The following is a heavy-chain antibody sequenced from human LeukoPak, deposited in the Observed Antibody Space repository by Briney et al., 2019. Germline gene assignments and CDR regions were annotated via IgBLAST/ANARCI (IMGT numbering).Heavy chain of an antibody. Sequence: PGGSLRLSCAASGFTFSNYAMSWVRQAPGKGPEWVSVITGRGDTTYYADSVKGRFTISRDNSKNTLHLLMNSLRAEDTAVYYCTKDLRAEANSYDFDFWGQGALVTVSS. V-gene: IGHV3-23*01. CDR3: TKDLRAEANSYDFDF. CDR2: ITGRGDTT. J-gene: IGHJ4*02. D-gene: IGHD2-2*01. CDR1: GFTFSNYA.